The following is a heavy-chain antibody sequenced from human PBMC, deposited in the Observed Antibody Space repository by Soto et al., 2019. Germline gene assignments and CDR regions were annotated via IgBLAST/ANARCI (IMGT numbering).Heavy chain of an antibody. J-gene: IGHJ6*02. CDR1: GGSISSSNW. D-gene: IGHD2-8*01. CDR2: IYHSGST. Sequence: PSETLSLTCAVSGGSISSSNWWSWVRQPPGKGLEWIGEIYHSGSTNYNPSLKSRVTISVDKSKNQFSLKLSSVTAADTAVYYCARDSVRYCRDGVCYQGYYYFAMDVWGQGTTVTVSS. CDR3: ARDSVRYCRDGVCYQGYYYFAMDV. V-gene: IGHV4-4*02.